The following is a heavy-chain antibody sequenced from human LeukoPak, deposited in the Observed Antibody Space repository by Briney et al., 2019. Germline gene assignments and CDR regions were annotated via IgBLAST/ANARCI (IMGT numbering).Heavy chain of an antibody. CDR2: IKSKTNGGIT. V-gene: IGHV3-15*01. J-gene: IGHJ4*02. Sequence: GGSLRLSCVASGFTFSNAWMSGVRQAPGKGLEGGGRIKSKTNGGITDYAAPVKGRFTISRDDSKNTLYLQMNSLKTEDTAVYYCTKFDYAAFEYWGQGTLVTVSS. D-gene: IGHD4-17*01. CDR3: TKFDYAAFEY. CDR1: GFTFSNAW.